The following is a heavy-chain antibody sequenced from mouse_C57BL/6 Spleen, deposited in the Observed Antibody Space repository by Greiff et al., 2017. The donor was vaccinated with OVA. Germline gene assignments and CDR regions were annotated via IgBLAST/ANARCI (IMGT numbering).Heavy chain of an antibody. CDR2: IDPSDSYT. CDR1: GYTFTSYW. J-gene: IGHJ2*01. D-gene: IGHD4-1*01. V-gene: IGHV1-69*01. Sequence: QVQLKQPGAELVMPGASVKLSCKASGYTFTSYWMHWVKQRPGQGLEWIGEIDPSDSYTNYNQKFKGKSTLTVDKSSSTAYMQLSSLTSEDSAVYYCARGITGTSDYWGQGTTLTVSS. CDR3: ARGITGTSDY.